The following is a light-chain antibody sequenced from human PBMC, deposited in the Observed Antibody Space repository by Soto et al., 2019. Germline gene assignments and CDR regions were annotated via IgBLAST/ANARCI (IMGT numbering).Light chain of an antibody. V-gene: IGLV2-8*01. CDR1: SSDVGAYKY. CDR2: EVT. CDR3: SSFASSNSWV. J-gene: IGLJ3*02. Sequence: QSVLTQPPSASGSPGQSVTISCTGTSSDVGAYKYVSWYQQHAGKAPKLVIYEVTKRPSGVPDRFSGSKSANTASLTVSGLQAEDEAYYYCSSFASSNSWVFGGGTKLTVL.